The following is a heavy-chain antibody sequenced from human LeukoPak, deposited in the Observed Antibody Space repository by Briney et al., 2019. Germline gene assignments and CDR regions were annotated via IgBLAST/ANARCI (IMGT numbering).Heavy chain of an antibody. V-gene: IGHV4-31*03. D-gene: IGHD2-2*01. CDR1: GGSISSGGYY. Sequence: SETLSLTCTVSGGSISSGGYYWSWIRQHPGKGLEWIGYIYYSGSTYYNPSLKSRVIISVDTSKNQFSLKLSSVTAADTAVYYCAREAPYCSSTSCYDGYNWFDPWGQGTLVTVSS. CDR3: AREAPYCSSTSCYDGYNWFDP. CDR2: IYYSGST. J-gene: IGHJ5*02.